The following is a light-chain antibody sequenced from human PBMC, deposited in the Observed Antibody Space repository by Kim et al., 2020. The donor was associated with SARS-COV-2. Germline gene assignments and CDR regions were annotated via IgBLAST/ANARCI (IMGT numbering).Light chain of an antibody. Sequence: LLPGKRSTLCCRASQSVSSYLAWYQHKPGQAPRLLIDYASTRATGIPARFSGSGLGTDFTLTINSLEPEDFAVYYSQQRSNWPLTLGGGTKVDIK. V-gene: IGKV3-11*01. J-gene: IGKJ4*01. CDR1: QSVSSY. CDR2: YAS. CDR3: QQRSNWPLT.